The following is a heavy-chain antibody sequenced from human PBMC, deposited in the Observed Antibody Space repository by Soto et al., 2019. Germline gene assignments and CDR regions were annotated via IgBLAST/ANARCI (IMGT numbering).Heavy chain of an antibody. Sequence: GASVKVSCKASGYTFTGYYMHWVRQAPGQGLEWMGWINPNSGGTNYAQKFQGWVTMTRDTSISTAYMELSRLRSDDTAVYYCARGPSYCSSTSCYRYYYYGMDVWGQGTTVTVSS. CDR2: INPNSGGT. D-gene: IGHD2-2*01. CDR3: ARGPSYCSSTSCYRYYYYGMDV. J-gene: IGHJ6*02. CDR1: GYTFTGYY. V-gene: IGHV1-2*04.